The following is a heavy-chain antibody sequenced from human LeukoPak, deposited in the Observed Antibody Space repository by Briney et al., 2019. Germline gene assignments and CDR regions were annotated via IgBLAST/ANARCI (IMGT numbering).Heavy chain of an antibody. D-gene: IGHD4-17*01. V-gene: IGHV3-7*03. CDR1: GFTFSSYW. Sequence: GGSLRLSCAASGFTFSSYWMSWVRQAPGKGLEWVANIKQDGSEKYYVDSVEGRFTISRDNAKNSLYLQMNSLRAEDTAVYYCAKGQRFYGEYYFDYWGQGTLVTVSS. J-gene: IGHJ4*02. CDR3: AKGQRFYGEYYFDY. CDR2: IKQDGSEK.